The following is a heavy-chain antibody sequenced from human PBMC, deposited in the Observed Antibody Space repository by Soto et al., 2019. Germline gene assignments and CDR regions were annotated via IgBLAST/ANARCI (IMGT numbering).Heavy chain of an antibody. CDR2: INHSGST. J-gene: IGHJ4*02. CDR1: GGSFSGYY. Sequence: LSLTCAVYGGSFSGYYWSWIRQPPGKGLEWIGEINHSGSTNYNPSLKSRVTISVDTSKNQFSLKLSSVTAADTAVYYCARGKGGYYDSSGYYPRYFDYWGQGTLVTVSS. CDR3: ARGKGGYYDSSGYYPRYFDY. D-gene: IGHD3-22*01. V-gene: IGHV4-34*01.